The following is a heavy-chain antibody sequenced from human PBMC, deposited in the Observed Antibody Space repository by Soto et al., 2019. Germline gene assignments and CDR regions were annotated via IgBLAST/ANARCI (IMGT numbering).Heavy chain of an antibody. J-gene: IGHJ4*02. D-gene: IGHD6-6*01. CDR3: AKDAGVAARLIDY. V-gene: IGHV3-23*01. Sequence: EVQLLESGGGLVQPGGSLRLSCAASGFTFSSYAMTWFRQASGQGLEWVSTITGSGGSTYYADSVKGRFTISRDNSKNTLYLQMNSLRAEDTAVYYCAKDAGVAARLIDYWGQGTLVTVSS. CDR2: ITGSGGST. CDR1: GFTFSSYA.